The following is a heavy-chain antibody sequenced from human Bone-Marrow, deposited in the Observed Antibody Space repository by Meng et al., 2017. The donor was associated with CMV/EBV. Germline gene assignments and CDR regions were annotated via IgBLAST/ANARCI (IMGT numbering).Heavy chain of an antibody. J-gene: IGHJ6*02. D-gene: IGHD1-26*01. CDR3: ARESIVGAYYYYYYGMDV. Sequence: GECLKISCAASGFTFSSYWMSWVRQAPGKGLEWVANIKQDGSEKYYVDSVKGRFTISRDNAKNSLYLQMNSLRAEDTAVYYCARESIVGAYYYYYYGMDVWGQGTTVTVSS. CDR1: GFTFSSYW. CDR2: IKQDGSEK. V-gene: IGHV3-7*01.